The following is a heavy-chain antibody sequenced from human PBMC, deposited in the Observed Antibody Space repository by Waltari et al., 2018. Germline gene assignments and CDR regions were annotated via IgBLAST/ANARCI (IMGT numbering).Heavy chain of an antibody. J-gene: IGHJ4*02. CDR3: ARHLYSIDYLELGN. D-gene: IGHD3-22*01. CDR1: GFNFISYA. V-gene: IGHV3-23*01. Sequence: EVHLLESGGGLAQPGGSLRLSCAASGFNFISYAMSWVRQAPGEGLEWVSGISDSGVITKYADSVKGRFTVSRDNSKNTVFLQLNSLRAEDTAIYYCARHLYSIDYLELGNWGQGTQVTVSS. CDR2: ISDSGVIT.